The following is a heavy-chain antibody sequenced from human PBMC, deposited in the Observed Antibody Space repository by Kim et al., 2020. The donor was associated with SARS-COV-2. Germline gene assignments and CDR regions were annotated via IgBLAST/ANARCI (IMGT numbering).Heavy chain of an antibody. CDR2: ISYDGSNK. J-gene: IGHJ5*02. CDR3: ARGRTPSIAVARDQNWFDP. Sequence: GGSLRLSCAASGFTFSSYAMHWVRQAPGKGLEWVAVISYDGSNKYYADSVKGRFTISRDNSKNTLYLQMNSLRAEDTAVYYCARGRTPSIAVARDQNWFDPWGQGTLVTVSS. CDR1: GFTFSSYA. D-gene: IGHD6-19*01. V-gene: IGHV3-30*04.